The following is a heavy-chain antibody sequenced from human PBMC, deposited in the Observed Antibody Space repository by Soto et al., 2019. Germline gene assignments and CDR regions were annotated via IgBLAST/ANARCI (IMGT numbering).Heavy chain of an antibody. CDR1: GFTFSSYG. CDR2: ISYDGSNK. J-gene: IGHJ4*02. CDR3: AKVASSCGGSCYSDY. V-gene: IGHV3-30*18. D-gene: IGHD2-15*01. Sequence: GGSLRLSCAASGFTFSSYGMHWVRQAPGKGLEWVAVISYDGSNKYYADSVKGRFTISRDNSKNTLYLQMNSLRAEDTAVYYCAKVASSCGGSCYSDYWGQGTLVTVSS.